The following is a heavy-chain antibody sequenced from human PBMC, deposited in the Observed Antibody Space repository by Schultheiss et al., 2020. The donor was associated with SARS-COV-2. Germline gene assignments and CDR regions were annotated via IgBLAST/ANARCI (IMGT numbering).Heavy chain of an antibody. D-gene: IGHD4-23*01. V-gene: IGHV3-74*01. Sequence: GESLKISCAASGFTFSSYWMHWVRQAPGKGLVWVSRINSDGSSTSYADSVKGRFTISRDNAKNTLYLQMNSLRAEDTAVYYCAKEGRDRGNHYYYYGMDVWGQGTTVTVSS. J-gene: IGHJ6*02. CDR1: GFTFSSYW. CDR3: AKEGRDRGNHYYYYGMDV. CDR2: INSDGSST.